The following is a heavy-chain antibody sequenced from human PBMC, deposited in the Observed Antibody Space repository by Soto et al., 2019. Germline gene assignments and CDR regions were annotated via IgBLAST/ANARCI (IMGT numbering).Heavy chain of an antibody. CDR2: INHSGST. V-gene: IGHV4-34*01. CDR3: ARYPSGNYFDY. CDR1: GGSFSGYY. Sequence: SETLSLTCAVYGGSFSGYYWSWIRQPPGKGLEWIGEINHSGSTNYNPSLKSRVTISVDTSKNQFSLKLSSVTAADTAVYYCARYPSGNYFDYWGQGTLVTVSS. J-gene: IGHJ4*02. D-gene: IGHD5-12*01.